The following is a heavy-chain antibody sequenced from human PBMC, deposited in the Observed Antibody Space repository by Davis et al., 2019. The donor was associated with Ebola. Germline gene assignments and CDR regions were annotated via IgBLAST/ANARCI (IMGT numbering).Heavy chain of an antibody. CDR2: ISSSSSTI. J-gene: IGHJ6*02. CDR3: ARDGGRPYYYAMDV. CDR1: GFTFSSYS. Sequence: GGSLRLSCAASGFTFSSYSMNWVRQAPGKGLEWVSYISSSSSTIYYADSVKGRFTISRDNAKNSLYLQMNSLRAEDTAVYYCARDGGRPYYYAMDVWGQGTTVTVSS. V-gene: IGHV3-48*01. D-gene: IGHD3-10*01.